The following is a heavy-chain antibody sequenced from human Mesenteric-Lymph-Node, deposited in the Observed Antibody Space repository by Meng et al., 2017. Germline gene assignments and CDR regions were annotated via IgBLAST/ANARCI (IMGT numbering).Heavy chain of an antibody. D-gene: IGHD3-22*01. CDR3: AKGGGYYYDRYYFDY. J-gene: IGHJ4*02. V-gene: IGHV3-48*04. Sequence: GGSLRLSCAVSGFTFSTSAMYWVRQAPGKGLEWVSYISTSGTTIDYADSVKGRFTISRDNAQNSLFLQMNSLRAEDTAVYYCAKGGGYYYDRYYFDYWGQGTLVTVSS. CDR1: GFTFSTSA. CDR2: ISTSGTTI.